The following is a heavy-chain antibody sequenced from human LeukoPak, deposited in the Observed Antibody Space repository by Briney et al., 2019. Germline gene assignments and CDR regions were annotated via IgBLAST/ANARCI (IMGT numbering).Heavy chain of an antibody. CDR3: AKERPTWGRGPFDY. J-gene: IGHJ4*02. D-gene: IGHD2/OR15-2a*01. Sequence: GGSLRLSCVASGFSLSNYAMHWVRRAPGKGLEWVSAISGSGGSTYYADSVKGRFTISRDNSKNTLYLQMNSLRAEDTAVYYCAKERPTWGRGPFDYWGQGTLVTVSS. V-gene: IGHV3-23*01. CDR1: GFSLSNYA. CDR2: ISGSGGST.